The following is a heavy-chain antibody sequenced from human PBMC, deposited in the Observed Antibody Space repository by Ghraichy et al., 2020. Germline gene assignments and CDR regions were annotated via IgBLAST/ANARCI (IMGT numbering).Heavy chain of an antibody. D-gene: IGHD3-10*01. CDR3: ARSSVSVRGAKGRYFHL. V-gene: IGHV1-8*03. CDR1: GYSFTSYD. Sequence: ASVKVSCKAYGYSFTSYDINWVRQTTGQGPEWMAWMNPNSGNTGYAQKFQDRVTITRATSIDTAYMELNSLRSEDTAVYYCARSSVSVRGAKGRYFHLWGRGTLFTVSS. J-gene: IGHJ2*01. CDR2: MNPNSGNT.